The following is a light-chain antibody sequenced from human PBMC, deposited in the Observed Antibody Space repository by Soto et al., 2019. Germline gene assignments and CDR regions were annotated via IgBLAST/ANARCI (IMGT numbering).Light chain of an antibody. CDR1: SGDIGSYNR. J-gene: IGLJ1*01. Sequence: QSALTQPASVSRSPGQSITISCTGTSGDIGSYNRVSWYQQHPGKAPKLIIYEVTDRPSGVSNRFSGSKFGNTASLTISGLQAEDEAEYYCSSYTNINTRACVFGTGTKVTVL. V-gene: IGLV2-14*01. CDR2: EVT. CDR3: SSYTNINTRACV.